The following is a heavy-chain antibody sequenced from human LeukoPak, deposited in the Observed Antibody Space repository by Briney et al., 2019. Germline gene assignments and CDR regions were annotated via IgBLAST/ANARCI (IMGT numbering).Heavy chain of an antibody. CDR2: IYTSGST. Sequence: SQTLSLTCTVSGGSISSGSDYWSWVRQPAGGGMEWIGLIYTSGSTNYNPSLKSRVTISVDTSKTQSSPKLSSVTAADTAVYYCARCIAARPHSYYYMDVWGKGTTVTVSS. D-gene: IGHD6-6*01. CDR3: ARCIAARPHSYYYMDV. J-gene: IGHJ6*03. CDR1: GGSISSGSDY. V-gene: IGHV4-61*02.